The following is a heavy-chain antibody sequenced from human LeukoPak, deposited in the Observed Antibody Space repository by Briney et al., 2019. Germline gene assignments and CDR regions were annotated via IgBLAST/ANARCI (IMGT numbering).Heavy chain of an antibody. CDR1: GGSFSGYY. J-gene: IGHJ4*02. D-gene: IGHD4-23*01. V-gene: IGHV4-34*01. Sequence: SETLSLTCAVYGGSFSGYYWSWIRQPPGKGLEWIGEINHSGSTNYNPSLTSRVTISVDTSKNPYALTLSSVTAADTAVYYCARAPKSSYGGDNFDYWGQATLVTVSS. CDR2: INHSGST. CDR3: ARAPKSSYGGDNFDY.